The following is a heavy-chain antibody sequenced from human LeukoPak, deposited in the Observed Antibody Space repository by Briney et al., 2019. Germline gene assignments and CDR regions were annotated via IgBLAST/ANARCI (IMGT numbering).Heavy chain of an antibody. J-gene: IGHJ4*02. CDR1: GFSFHDHG. CDR3: AREATWGQWYFDL. Sequence: PGGSLRFSCAASGFSFHDHGMDWVRQAPGKGLEWVAVIAADGGVKQYADSVKGRFSLSRDNSKNTVSLQMNGLTAEDTAVYYCAREATWGQWYFDLWGQGAPVTVSS. D-gene: IGHD6-19*01. CDR2: IAADGGVK. V-gene: IGHV3-30*03.